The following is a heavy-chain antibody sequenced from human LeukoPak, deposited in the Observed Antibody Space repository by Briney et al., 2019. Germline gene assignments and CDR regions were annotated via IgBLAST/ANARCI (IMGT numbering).Heavy chain of an antibody. CDR1: SGSIFSSNW. CDR3: ARNLAGHFGGFYFDY. D-gene: IGHD2-21*01. CDR2: IFHSGST. J-gene: IGHJ4*02. V-gene: IGHV4-4*02. Sequence: PSGTLSLTCAVSSGSIFSSNWWSWVRQPPGKGLEWIGQIFHSGSTSYSPSLKSRVTISVDTSENQLSLKLTSVTAADTAVYYCARNLAGHFGGFYFDYWGQGTLVTVSS.